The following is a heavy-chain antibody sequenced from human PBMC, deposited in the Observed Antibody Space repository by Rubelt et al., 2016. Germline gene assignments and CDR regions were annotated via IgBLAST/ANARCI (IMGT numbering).Heavy chain of an antibody. Sequence: QVQLQQWGAGLLKPSETLSLTCAVYGGSFSGYYWSWIRQPPGKGLEWIGSIYYSGSTYYNPSLKSRVTRSVDTSKNQFSLKLSPGTAAETAVYYCARVGLLWFGENDYWGQGTLVTVSS. V-gene: IGHV4-34*01. CDR1: GGSFSGYY. CDR2: IYYSGST. J-gene: IGHJ4*02. D-gene: IGHD3-10*01. CDR3: ARVGLLWFGENDY.